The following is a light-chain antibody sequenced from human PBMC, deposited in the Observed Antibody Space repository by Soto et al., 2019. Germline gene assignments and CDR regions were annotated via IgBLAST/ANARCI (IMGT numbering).Light chain of an antibody. CDR2: DAS. CDR3: QQYNNFWT. CDR1: QSISSW. J-gene: IGKJ1*01. Sequence: DIRMMQSPSTLSASVGDRVTITCRASQSISSWLAWYQQKPGKAPRLLIYDASYLERGVPSRFSGSGSGTEFTLTISDLQPDDLATYYCQQYNNFWTFGPGTKV. V-gene: IGKV1-5*01.